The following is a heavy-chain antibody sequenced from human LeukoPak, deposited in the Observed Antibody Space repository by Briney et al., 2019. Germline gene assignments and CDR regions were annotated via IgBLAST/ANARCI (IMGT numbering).Heavy chain of an antibody. CDR1: GGSISSGSYY. CDR3: AREVLGYDSSGYFPLCDY. D-gene: IGHD3-22*01. CDR2: IYTSGST. Sequence: SQTLSLTCTVSGGSISSGSYYWSWIRQPAGKGLEWIGRIYTSGSTNYNPSLKSRVTISVDTSKNQFSLKLSSVTAADTAVYYCAREVLGYDSSGYFPLCDYWGQGTLVTVSP. J-gene: IGHJ4*02. V-gene: IGHV4-61*02.